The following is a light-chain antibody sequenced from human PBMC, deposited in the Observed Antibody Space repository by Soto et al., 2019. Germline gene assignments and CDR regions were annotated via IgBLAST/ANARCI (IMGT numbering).Light chain of an antibody. CDR3: LQDYSYPLT. Sequence: AIRMTQSPSSFSASTGDRVTITCRASQGIRSYLAWYQQKPGKAPKLLIYAASTLQSGVPSRFSGSGSGTDFTLTISCLQPEDFATYYCLQDYSYPLTFGQGTKVEIK. V-gene: IGKV1-8*01. CDR1: QGIRSY. J-gene: IGKJ1*01. CDR2: AAS.